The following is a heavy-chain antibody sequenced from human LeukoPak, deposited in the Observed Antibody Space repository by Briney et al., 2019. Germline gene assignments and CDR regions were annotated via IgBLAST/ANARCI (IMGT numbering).Heavy chain of an antibody. V-gene: IGHV3-21*01. CDR2: ISSSSSYI. D-gene: IGHD5-18*01. J-gene: IGHJ4*02. CDR1: GFTFSSYS. CDR3: ATGYSYGYGSGPDY. Sequence: GSLSLSCAASGFTFSSYSMNWVRQAPGKGLEWVSSISSSSSYIYYADSVKGRFTISRDNAKNSLYLQMNSLRAEDTAVYYCATGYSYGYGSGPDYWGQGTLVTVSS.